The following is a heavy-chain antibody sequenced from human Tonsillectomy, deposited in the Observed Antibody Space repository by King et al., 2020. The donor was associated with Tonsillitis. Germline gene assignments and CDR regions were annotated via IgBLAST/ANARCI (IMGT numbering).Heavy chain of an antibody. V-gene: IGHV3-9*01. J-gene: IGHJ6*02. CDR3: AKAGAHDNYTSWYYYGMDV. CDR2: ISWNSGSR. CDR1: GFTFDDYA. D-gene: IGHD4-11*01. Sequence: VQLVESGGGLVQPGRSLRLSCAASGFTFDDYAIPWVRQAPGKGLEWVSGISWNSGSRGYAASVKGRFTISRDNAKNSLYLQMNSLRAEDTALYYCAKAGAHDNYTSWYYYGMDVWGQGTTVTVSS.